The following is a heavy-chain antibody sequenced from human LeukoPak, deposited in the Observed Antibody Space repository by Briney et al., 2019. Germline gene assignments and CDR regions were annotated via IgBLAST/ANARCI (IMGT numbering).Heavy chain of an antibody. CDR2: ISGYNGNT. CDR3: VRLGYCSGGSC. D-gene: IGHD2-15*01. Sequence: ASVKVSCKASGYTFTNYGIGWVRQARGEGLEWRGWISGYNGNTKNVQKFRGRVTMTTDTSTRTAYMELRSLRSDDTAVYYCVRLGYCSGGSCWGQGTLVTVSS. CDR1: GYTFTNYG. V-gene: IGHV1-18*01. J-gene: IGHJ1*01.